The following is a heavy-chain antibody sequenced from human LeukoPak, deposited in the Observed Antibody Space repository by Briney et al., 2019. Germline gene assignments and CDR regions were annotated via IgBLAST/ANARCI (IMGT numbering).Heavy chain of an antibody. Sequence: GGSLRLSCAASGFTFSSYGMHWVRQAPGKGLVWVVFLRYDGRNKYYADSVKGRFTISRDNAKNSLYLQMNSLRAEDTAVYYCARGGGSGIQLWNWGQGTLVTVSS. V-gene: IGHV3-30*02. D-gene: IGHD5-18*01. CDR3: ARGGGSGIQLWN. J-gene: IGHJ4*02. CDR2: LRYDGRNK. CDR1: GFTFSSYG.